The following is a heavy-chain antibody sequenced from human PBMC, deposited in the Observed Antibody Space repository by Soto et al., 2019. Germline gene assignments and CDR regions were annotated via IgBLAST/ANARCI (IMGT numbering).Heavy chain of an antibody. D-gene: IGHD3-22*01. CDR1: GFTFSSDA. V-gene: IGHV3-23*01. Sequence: EVQLLETGGGLVQPGGSLRLSCAASGFTFSSDAMSWVRQAPGKGLEWGSAISGSGGSTYYADSVKGRFTISRDNSKNTLYLQMNSLRAEDTAVYYCAKYYDSSGYRHYYGMDVWGQGTTVTVSS. J-gene: IGHJ6*02. CDR3: AKYYDSSGYRHYYGMDV. CDR2: ISGSGGST.